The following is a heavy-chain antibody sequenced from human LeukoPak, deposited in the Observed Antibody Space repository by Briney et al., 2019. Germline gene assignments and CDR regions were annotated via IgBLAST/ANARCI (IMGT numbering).Heavy chain of an antibody. CDR2: ISSSGSTI. V-gene: IGHV3-48*04. J-gene: IGHJ4*02. D-gene: IGHD3-22*01. Sequence: GGSLRLSCAASGFTFSSYAMSWVRQAPGKGLEWVSYISSSGSTIYYADSVKGRFTISRDNAKNSLYLQMNSLRAEDTAVYYCARVGDSSGYYFDYWGQGTLVTVSS. CDR3: ARVGDSSGYYFDY. CDR1: GFTFSSYA.